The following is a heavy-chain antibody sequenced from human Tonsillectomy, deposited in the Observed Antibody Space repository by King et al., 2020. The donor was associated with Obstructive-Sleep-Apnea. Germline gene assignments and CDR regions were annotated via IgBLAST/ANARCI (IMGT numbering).Heavy chain of an antibody. V-gene: IGHV3-23*04. CDR1: GFTFRSYA. CDR3: AKVSRDGGIVEVPTAKEYYYYYYDLDV. D-gene: IGHD2-2*01. J-gene: IGHJ6*02. Sequence: EAQLVQSGGGWVQPGGSLRLSCAFSGFTFRSYAMNWVRQAPGKGRDWVSTLRVSDGSTSYADSVKGGFTISRDNSKNTLYRQINSLRVEDTAEYYCAKVSRDGGIVEVPTAKEYYYYYYDLDVWGQGTTVTVSS. CDR2: LRVSDGST.